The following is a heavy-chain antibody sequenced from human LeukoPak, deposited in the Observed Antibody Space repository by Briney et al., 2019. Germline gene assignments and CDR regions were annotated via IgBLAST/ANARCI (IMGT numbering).Heavy chain of an antibody. CDR2: IRNDGSNK. CDR3: ARDTHYYGSGSPAFDI. CDR1: GFTFGSYG. Sequence: PGGSLRLSCAASGFTFGSYGMHWVRQAPGKGLEWVTFIRNDGSNKYYADSVKGRFTISRDNAKNSLYLQMNSLRAEDTALYYCARDTHYYGSGSPAFDIWGQGTMVTVSS. J-gene: IGHJ3*02. D-gene: IGHD3-10*01. V-gene: IGHV3-30*02.